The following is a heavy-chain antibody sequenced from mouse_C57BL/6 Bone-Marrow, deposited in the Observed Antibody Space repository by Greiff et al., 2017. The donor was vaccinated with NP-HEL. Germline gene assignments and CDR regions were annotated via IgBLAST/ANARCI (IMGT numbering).Heavy chain of an antibody. V-gene: IGHV5-9-1*02. Sequence: EVQGVESGEGLVKPGGSLKLSCAASGFTFSSYAMSWVRQTPEKRLEWVAYISSGGDYIYYADTVKGRFTISRDNARNTLYLQMSSLKSEDTAMYYCTRDREWDGYSSSFAYWGQGTLVTVSA. J-gene: IGHJ3*01. D-gene: IGHD2-3*01. CDR1: GFTFSSYA. CDR2: ISSGGDYI. CDR3: TRDREWDGYSSSFAY.